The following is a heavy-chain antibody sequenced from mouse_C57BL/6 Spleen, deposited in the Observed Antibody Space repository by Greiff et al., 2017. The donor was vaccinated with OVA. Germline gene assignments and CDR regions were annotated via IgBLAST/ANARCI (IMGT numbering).Heavy chain of an antibody. CDR3: ARGMHYYGSSSYYFDD. CDR1: GFTFSDYG. V-gene: IGHV5-17*01. CDR2: ISSGSSTI. Sequence: EVHLVESGGGLVKPGGSLKLSCAASGFTFSDYGMHWVRQAPEKGLDWVAYISSGSSTIYYADTVKGRFTISRDNAKNTLFLQMPSLRSEDTATYYGARGMHYYGSSSYYFDDWGQGTTLTVSS. J-gene: IGHJ2*01. D-gene: IGHD1-1*01.